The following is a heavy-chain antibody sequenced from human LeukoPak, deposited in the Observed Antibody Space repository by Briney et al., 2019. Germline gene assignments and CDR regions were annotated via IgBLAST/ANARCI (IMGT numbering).Heavy chain of an antibody. D-gene: IGHD2-15*01. CDR2: INHSGST. V-gene: IGHV4-34*01. CDR3: ARKGYCSGGSCPWAAATIGY. Sequence: SETLSLTCAVYGGSFSGYYWSWIRQPPGKGLEWIGEINHSGSTYYNPSLKSRVTISVDTSKNQFSLKLSSVTAADTAVYYCARKGYCSGGSCPWAAATIGYWGQGTLVTVSS. J-gene: IGHJ4*02. CDR1: GGSFSGYY.